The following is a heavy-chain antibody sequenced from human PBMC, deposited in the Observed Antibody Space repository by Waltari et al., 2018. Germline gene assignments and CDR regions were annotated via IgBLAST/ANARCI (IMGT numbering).Heavy chain of an antibody. V-gene: IGHV4-39*01. CDR2: IYYSGST. J-gene: IGHJ6*02. CDR1: GGSISSXSYY. D-gene: IGHD5-18*01. CDR3: XGHAXLGYTYGHYTXRGGMDV. Sequence: QQQLXESGPGLVKPSETLSLTXTVSGGSISSXSYYWGWIRQPPGKGLEWIGSIYYSGSTYYNPSLKXRVTISVDTPKNXFSXKLXSXTXADTAVYXXXGHAXLGYTYGHYTXRGGMDVXGQGTTVTVXS.